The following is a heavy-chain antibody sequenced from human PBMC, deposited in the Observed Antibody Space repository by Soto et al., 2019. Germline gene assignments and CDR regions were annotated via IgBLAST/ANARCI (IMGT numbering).Heavy chain of an antibody. V-gene: IGHV5-51*01. CDR2: IYPGDSDT. D-gene: IGHD2-15*01. Sequence: GESLKISCKGSGYSFTSYWIGWVRQMPGKGLEWMGIIYPGDSDTRYSPSFQGQVTISADKSISTAYLQWSSLKASDTAMYYCERLRGMGYCSGGSCYGHREHYYSGMDVWGQGNTVTVSS. CDR1: GYSFTSYW. J-gene: IGHJ6*02. CDR3: ERLRGMGYCSGGSCYGHREHYYSGMDV.